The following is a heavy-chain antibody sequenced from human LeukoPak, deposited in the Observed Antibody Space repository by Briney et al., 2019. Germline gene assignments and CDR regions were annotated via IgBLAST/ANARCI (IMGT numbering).Heavy chain of an antibody. V-gene: IGHV4-59*07. CDR1: GGSISSYY. J-gene: IGHJ5*02. Sequence: SDTLSLTCTVSGGSISSYYWSWIRHPPGKGLEWIGYIYYSGSTHYNASLKSRVTISVDTSKNQFSLKLSSVTAADTAVYYCARVYHGYEGGAYKFDPWGQGTLVPVSS. CDR3: ARVYHGYEGGAYKFDP. CDR2: IYYSGST. D-gene: IGHD5-12*01.